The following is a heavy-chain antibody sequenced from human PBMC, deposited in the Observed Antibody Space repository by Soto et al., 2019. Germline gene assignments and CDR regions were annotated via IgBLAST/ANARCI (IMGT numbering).Heavy chain of an antibody. CDR3: ARDPEYSSNWYRTFYYYYGMDV. Sequence: QVQLVQSGAEVKKPGASVKVSCKASGYTFTSYGISWVRQAPGQGLEWMGWISAYNGNTNYAQKLQGRVTMTTDTSTSTAYMELRSLRSDDTAVYYCARDPEYSSNWYRTFYYYYGMDVWGQGTTVTVSS. V-gene: IGHV1-18*01. D-gene: IGHD6-13*01. CDR1: GYTFTSYG. CDR2: ISAYNGNT. J-gene: IGHJ6*02.